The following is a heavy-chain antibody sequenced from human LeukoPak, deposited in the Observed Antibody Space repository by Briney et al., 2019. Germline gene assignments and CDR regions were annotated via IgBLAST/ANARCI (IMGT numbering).Heavy chain of an antibody. CDR2: ISGSGAST. V-gene: IGHV3-23*01. CDR3: AKDVGKWESLHFFDY. Sequence: GGSLRLSCLTSGFTLSTNAMSWVRQAPGKGLEWISGISGSGASTYYADSVKGRFTISRDDSRNTLYLQMNSPRGDDTAVYYCAKDVGKWESLHFFDYWGQGTLVTVSS. J-gene: IGHJ4*02. CDR1: GFTLSTNA. D-gene: IGHD1-26*01.